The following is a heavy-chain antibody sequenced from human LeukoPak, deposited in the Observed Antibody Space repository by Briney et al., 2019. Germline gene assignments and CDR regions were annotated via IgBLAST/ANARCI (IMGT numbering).Heavy chain of an antibody. CDR1: GGSIRSYY. V-gene: IGHV4-59*01. J-gene: IGHJ5*02. Sequence: SETLSLTCTVSGGSIRSYYWSWIRQPPGKGLEWIGYIYYSGSTNYNPSLKSRVTISVDTSKNQFSLKLSSVTAADTAVYYCARETKQQLVFWFDPWGQGTLVTVSS. CDR3: ARETKQQLVFWFDP. CDR2: IYYSGST. D-gene: IGHD6-13*01.